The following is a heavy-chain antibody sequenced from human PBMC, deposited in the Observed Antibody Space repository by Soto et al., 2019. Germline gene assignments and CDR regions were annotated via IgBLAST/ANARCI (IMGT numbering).Heavy chain of an antibody. CDR1: GFNFSGCY. CDR3: VCRALGY. D-gene: IGHD2-15*01. CDR2: IKPDGSEE. J-gene: IGHJ4*02. Sequence: GGSLRLSCTASGFNFSGCYMSWVRQAPGKGLEWVGNIKPDGSEENYVGSVKGRFTISRDNTKKSLYLQMNNLRAEDTAVYYCVCRALGYWGQGTLVTVS. V-gene: IGHV3-7*01.